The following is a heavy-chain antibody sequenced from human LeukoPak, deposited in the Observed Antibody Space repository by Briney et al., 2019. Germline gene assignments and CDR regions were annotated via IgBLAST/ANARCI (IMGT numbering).Heavy chain of an antibody. Sequence: GGSLRLSCAASGFTFTSYAMSWVRQAPGKGLEWVSGICGWGASTYYADSLKGRFTISRDNSKNTVYLQMNSLRAEDTAVYYCAKAFCSGGSCYSRGRMKMKYFDYWGQGTLVTVSS. V-gene: IGHV3-23*01. CDR2: ICGWGAST. J-gene: IGHJ4*02. D-gene: IGHD2-15*01. CDR3: AKAFCSGGSCYSRGRMKMKYFDY. CDR1: GFTFTSYA.